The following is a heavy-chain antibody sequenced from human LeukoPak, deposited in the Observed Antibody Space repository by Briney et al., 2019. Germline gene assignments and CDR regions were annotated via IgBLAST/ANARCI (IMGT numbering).Heavy chain of an antibody. V-gene: IGHV3-66*01. Sequence: GGSLNLSCASSGFTISSNYMSWVGQAPGKGLEWDSGTYSGASTYYADSVKGRFTVSRDNSRSTLYLQMNSRRAVDTAVYYSARDLGYSGYYYWGQGGLGTASS. CDR3: ARDLGYSGYYY. D-gene: IGHD5-12*01. CDR2: TYSGAST. J-gene: IGHJ4*02. CDR1: GFTISSNY.